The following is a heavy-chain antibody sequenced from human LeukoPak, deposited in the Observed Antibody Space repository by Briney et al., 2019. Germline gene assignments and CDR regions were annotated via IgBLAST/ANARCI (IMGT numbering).Heavy chain of an antibody. CDR1: GGTFSSYA. V-gene: IGHV1-69*01. D-gene: IGHD3-10*01. CDR2: IIPIFGTA. Sequence: SVNVSCKASGGTFSSYAISWVRQAPGQGLEWMGGIIPIFGTANYAQKFQGRVTITADESTSTAYMELSSLRPEDTAVYYCARDVAGPFDYWGQGTLVTVSS. J-gene: IGHJ4*02. CDR3: ARDVAGPFDY.